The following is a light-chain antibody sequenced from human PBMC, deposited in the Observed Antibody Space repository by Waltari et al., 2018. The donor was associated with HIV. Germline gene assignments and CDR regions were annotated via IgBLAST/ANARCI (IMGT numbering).Light chain of an antibody. J-gene: IGLJ2*01. CDR2: EDS. V-gene: IGLV3-10*01. CDR1: ACTEKY. CDR3: YSTDSAGTLVV. Sequence: SYELTQPPSVSVSPGQTAKITCFGDACTEKYGYWYQQKSGQAPLLVIYEDSKLPSGIPERFSGSTSGTTTTLTISGAQVDDEGDYYCYSTDSAGTLVVFGGGTKLTVL.